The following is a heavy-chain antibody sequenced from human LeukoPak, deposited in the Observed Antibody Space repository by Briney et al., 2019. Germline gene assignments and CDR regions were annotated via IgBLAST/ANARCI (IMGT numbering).Heavy chain of an antibody. CDR2: ISAYNGNT. D-gene: IGHD3-22*01. Sequence: ASVKVSCKTSGYSFIDYYIHWVRQAPGQGLEWMGWISAYNGNTNYEQKLQGRVTMTTDTSTSTAYMELRSLRSDDTAVYYCASLKNSYDSSGYLVTDAFDIWGQGTMVTVSS. CDR1: GYSFIDYY. CDR3: ASLKNSYDSSGYLVTDAFDI. V-gene: IGHV1-18*04. J-gene: IGHJ3*02.